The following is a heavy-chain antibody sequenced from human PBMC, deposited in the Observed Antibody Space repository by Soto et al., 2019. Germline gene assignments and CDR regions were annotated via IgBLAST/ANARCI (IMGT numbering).Heavy chain of an antibody. CDR2: INPSGGST. V-gene: IGHV1-46*01. D-gene: IGHD3-22*01. CDR1: GYTFTSGY. Sequence: GASVKVSCKGSGYTFTSGYMVWVRQAPGQGLEWMGIINPSGGSTSYAQKFQGRVTMTRDTSTSTAYMELSSLRSEDTAVYYCARDGPLDYYDSSGYVPPEAPWLSFGYWGQGTLVTVSS. CDR3: ARDGPLDYYDSSGYVPPEAPWLSFGY. J-gene: IGHJ4*02.